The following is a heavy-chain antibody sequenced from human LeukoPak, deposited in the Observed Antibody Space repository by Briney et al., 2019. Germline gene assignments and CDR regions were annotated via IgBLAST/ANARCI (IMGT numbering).Heavy chain of an antibody. CDR1: GFTFSSYW. D-gene: IGHD4-11*01. CDR3: ARATVTYYYGMDV. Sequence: GGSLRLSCAASGFTFSSYWMHWVRQAPGKGLVWVSRINSDGSSTSYADSVKGRFTISRDNAKNTLYLQMNSLRAEDTDVYYCARATVTYYYGMDVWGQGTTVTVSS. V-gene: IGHV3-74*01. J-gene: IGHJ6*02. CDR2: INSDGSST.